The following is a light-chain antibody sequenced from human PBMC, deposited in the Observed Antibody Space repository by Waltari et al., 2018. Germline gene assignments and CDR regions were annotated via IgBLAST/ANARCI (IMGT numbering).Light chain of an antibody. J-gene: IGKJ1*01. CDR3: QQSSSTPPT. CDR1: QSISTY. Sequence: DIQLTQSPSSLFASVGDRVTITCRASQSISTYLHWYQHIPGKAPNLLIYAASTLQGGVPSRFSGSGSGTDFTLTISSLQPEDFATYYCQQSSSTPPTFAQGTKVEVK. CDR2: AAS. V-gene: IGKV1-39*01.